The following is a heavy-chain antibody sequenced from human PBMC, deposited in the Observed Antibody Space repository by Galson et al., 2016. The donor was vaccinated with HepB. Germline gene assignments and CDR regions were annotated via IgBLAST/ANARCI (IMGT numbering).Heavy chain of an antibody. CDR1: GFTFSDYY. D-gene: IGHD4-11*01. CDR2: ISRDSTYT. Sequence: SLRLSCAASGFTFSDYYMSWIRQAPGKGLEWVSYISRDSTYTNYADSVKGRFTISRDNAKNSLFLQMNTLRAEDTAVYYCVRNLFSGDDYSVDYWGQGTLVTVSS. CDR3: VRNLFSGDDYSVDY. J-gene: IGHJ4*02. V-gene: IGHV3-11*06.